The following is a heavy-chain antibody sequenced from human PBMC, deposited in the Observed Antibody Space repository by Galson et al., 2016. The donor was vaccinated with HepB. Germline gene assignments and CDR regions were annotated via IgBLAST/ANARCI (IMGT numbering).Heavy chain of an antibody. V-gene: IGHV3-23*01. CDR2: ITATGGST. Sequence: SLRLSCAASGFSFSNYGMSWVRQAPGKGLEWVSSITATGGSTYIADSVKGRFTISRDNSKNTLYLQMNSLRAEDTAVYYCAKVRQLAYSYGMDVWGQGTTVTVSS. D-gene: IGHD6-6*01. CDR1: GFSFSNYG. J-gene: IGHJ6*02. CDR3: AKVRQLAYSYGMDV.